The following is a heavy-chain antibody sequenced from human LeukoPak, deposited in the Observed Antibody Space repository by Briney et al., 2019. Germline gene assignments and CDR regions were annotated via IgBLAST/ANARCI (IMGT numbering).Heavy chain of an antibody. CDR2: ISYTGSTT. Sequence: GGSLRLFCAASGFSFSNYEMNWVRQAPGKGLEWISYISYTGSTTYQPDSVKGRFTISRDNAKNSLYLQMNSLRVEDTAIYYCAACRTISCYSAFDFWGQGTMVTVSS. CDR3: AACRTISCYSAFDF. CDR1: GFSFSNYE. J-gene: IGHJ3*01. D-gene: IGHD2-2*01. V-gene: IGHV3-48*03.